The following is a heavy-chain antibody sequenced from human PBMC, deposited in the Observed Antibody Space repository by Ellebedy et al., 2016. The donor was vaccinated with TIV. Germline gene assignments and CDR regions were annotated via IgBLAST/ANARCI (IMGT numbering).Heavy chain of an antibody. V-gene: IGHV3-23*01. CDR3: AKDRYCSGGSCYWVDY. D-gene: IGHD2-15*01. Sequence: GESLKISCAAKGFTFSSYAMSWVRQSPGKGLEWVSLISGSGDRTYYADSVKGRFTISRDHSKNTLYLQMNSLRAEDTAVYYCAKDRYCSGGSCYWVDYWGQGTLVTVSS. J-gene: IGHJ4*02. CDR1: GFTFSSYA. CDR2: ISGSGDRT.